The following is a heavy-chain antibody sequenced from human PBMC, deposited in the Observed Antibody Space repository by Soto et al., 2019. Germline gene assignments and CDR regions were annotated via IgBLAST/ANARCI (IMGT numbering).Heavy chain of an antibody. Sequence: PSETLSLTCTVSGGSISSSSYYWGWIRQPPGKGLEWIGSIYYSGSTYYNPSLKSRVTISVDTSKNQFSLKLSSVTAADTAVYYCARRLGSYPNWFDTWGQGTLVTVSS. CDR3: ARRLGSYPNWFDT. CDR1: GGSISSSSYY. D-gene: IGHD3-16*02. CDR2: IYYSGST. V-gene: IGHV4-39*01. J-gene: IGHJ5*02.